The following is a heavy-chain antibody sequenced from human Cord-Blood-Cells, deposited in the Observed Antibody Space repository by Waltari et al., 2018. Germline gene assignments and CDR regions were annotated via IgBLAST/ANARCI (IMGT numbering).Heavy chain of an antibody. CDR2: INPNRGGT. V-gene: IGHV1-2*02. J-gene: IGHJ4*02. CDR3: ARDIERAELGIGY. CDR1: GYTFTGYY. D-gene: IGHD7-27*01. Sequence: QVQLVQSGAEVKKPGASVKVSCKASGYTFTGYYMHWVRQAPGQGLEWMGWINPNRGGTNYAQKFQGRVTMTRDTSISTAYMELSRLRSDDTAVYYCARDIERAELGIGYWGQGTLVTVSS.